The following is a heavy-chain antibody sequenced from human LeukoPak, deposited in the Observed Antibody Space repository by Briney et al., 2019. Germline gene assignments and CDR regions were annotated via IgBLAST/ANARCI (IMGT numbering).Heavy chain of an antibody. CDR2: IYCSGST. J-gene: IGHJ6*03. CDR3: ARGILEWFGYYYYYYYMDV. CDR1: GGSISSYY. Sequence: SETLSLTCTVSGGSISSYYWSWIRQPPGKGLEWIGYIYCSGSTNYNPSLKSRVTISVDTSKNQFSLKLSSVTAADTAVYYCARGILEWFGYYYYYYYMDVWGKGTTVTVSS. V-gene: IGHV4-59*01. D-gene: IGHD3-3*01.